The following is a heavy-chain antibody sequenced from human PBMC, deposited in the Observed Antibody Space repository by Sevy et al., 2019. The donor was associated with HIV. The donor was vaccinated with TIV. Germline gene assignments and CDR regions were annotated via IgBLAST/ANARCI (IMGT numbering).Heavy chain of an antibody. CDR2: ISYDGSHK. CDR1: GFTFSSNA. J-gene: IGHJ3*02. CDR3: ARLGAYSSSGDAFDI. D-gene: IGHD6-6*01. Sequence: GGSLRLSCAASGFTFSSNAMHWVRQAPGKGLEWVAVISYDGSHKYYADSVKGRCTISRDNAKNSLYLQMNSLRAEDTAVYYCARLGAYSSSGDAFDIWGQGTMVTVSS. V-gene: IGHV3-30*03.